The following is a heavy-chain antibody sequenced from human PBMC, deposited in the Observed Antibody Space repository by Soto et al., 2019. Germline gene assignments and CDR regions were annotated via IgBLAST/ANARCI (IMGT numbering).Heavy chain of an antibody. CDR1: AYTFTSYG. Sequence: QVPLVQSGAEVKKPGASVKVSCKASAYTFTSYGISWVRQAPGQGLEWMGWISAYNGNTNYAQNLQGRVTMTTDTSTSTAYMELRSLRSDDTAVYYCARSDYYDSSGYYFHWGQGTLVTVSS. J-gene: IGHJ4*02. D-gene: IGHD3-22*01. V-gene: IGHV1-18*01. CDR2: ISAYNGNT. CDR3: ARSDYYDSSGYYFH.